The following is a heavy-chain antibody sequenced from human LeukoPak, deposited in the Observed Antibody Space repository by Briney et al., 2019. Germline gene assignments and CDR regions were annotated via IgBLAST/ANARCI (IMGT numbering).Heavy chain of an antibody. CDR3: ARAYYYDSSGYDY. CDR1: GGSISSSSYY. D-gene: IGHD3-22*01. Sequence: PSETLSLTCTVSGGSISSSSYYWGWIRQPPGKGLEWIGSIYYSGSTYYNPSLKSRVTISVDTSKNQFSLKLSSVTAADTAVYYCARAYYYDSSGYDYWGQGTLVTVSS. J-gene: IGHJ4*02. CDR2: IYYSGST. V-gene: IGHV4-39*01.